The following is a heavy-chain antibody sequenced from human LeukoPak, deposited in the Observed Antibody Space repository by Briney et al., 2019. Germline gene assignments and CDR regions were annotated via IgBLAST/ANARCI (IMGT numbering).Heavy chain of an antibody. CDR2: LYYTGST. D-gene: IGHD2-15*01. CDR1: GGSFSGYY. V-gene: IGHV4-34*01. Sequence: PSETLSLTCAVYGGSFSGYYWSWIRQPPGKGLEYVGALYYTGSTYYNPSLKSRITVSADTSKNQFSLKLTSVTAADTAVYYCVGEVEPATTPYWGQGTLVTVSS. CDR3: VGEVEPATTPY. J-gene: IGHJ4*01.